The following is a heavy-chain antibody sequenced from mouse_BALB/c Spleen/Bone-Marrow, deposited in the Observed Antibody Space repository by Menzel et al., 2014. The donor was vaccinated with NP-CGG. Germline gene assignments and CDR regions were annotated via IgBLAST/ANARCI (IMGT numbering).Heavy chain of an antibody. CDR1: GYTFTSYD. Sequence: VQLQQSGAELVKPGASVKLSCKASGYTFTSYDINWVRQRPEQGLEWIGWIFPGDGSTNDNEKFKGKATLTTDKSSSTAYMQLSRLTSEDSAVYFCARRVYYDYDGGAWFAYWGQGTLVTVSA. J-gene: IGHJ3*01. CDR3: ARRVYYDYDGGAWFAY. V-gene: IGHV1-85*01. D-gene: IGHD2-4*01. CDR2: IFPGDGST.